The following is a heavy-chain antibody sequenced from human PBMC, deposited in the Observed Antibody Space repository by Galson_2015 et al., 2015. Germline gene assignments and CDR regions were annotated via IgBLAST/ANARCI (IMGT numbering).Heavy chain of an antibody. D-gene: IGHD5-12*01. J-gene: IGHJ4*02. CDR3: ASTLVALDCYFDY. CDR1: GYTFTSYY. Sequence: SVKVSCKASGYTFTSYYMHWVRQAPGQGLEWMGIINPSGGSTSYAQKFQGRVTMTRDTSTSTVYMELSSLRSEDTAVYYCASTLVALDCYFDYWGQGTLVTVSS. V-gene: IGHV1-46*01. CDR2: INPSGGST.